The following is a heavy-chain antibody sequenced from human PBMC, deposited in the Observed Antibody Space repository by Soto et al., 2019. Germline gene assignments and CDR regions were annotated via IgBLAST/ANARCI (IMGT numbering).Heavy chain of an antibody. D-gene: IGHD4-17*01. J-gene: IGHJ4*02. CDR2: ISYDGSIK. V-gene: IGHV3-30*18. CDR1: GFTFSSYG. CDR3: AKGYDYGRNAALDY. Sequence: GGSLRLSCAASGFTFSSYGMYWVRQAPGKGLEWVAAISYDGSIKDYADSVKGRFTISRDNSKDTLYLQMNSLRPEDTAVYYCAKGYDYGRNAALDYWGQGTLVNVSS.